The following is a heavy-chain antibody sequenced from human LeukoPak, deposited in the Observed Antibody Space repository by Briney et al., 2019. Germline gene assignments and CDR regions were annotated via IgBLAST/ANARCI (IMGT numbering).Heavy chain of an antibody. CDR1: GYTFTSYD. CDR3: ARAKGPYYDFWSGYYYFDY. V-gene: IGHV1-8*01. J-gene: IGHJ4*02. Sequence: ASVKVSCKASGYTFTSYDINWVRQATGQGLEWMGRMNPNSGNTGYAQKFQGRVTMTRNTSISTAYMELSSLRSEDTAVYYCARAKGPYYDFWSGYYYFDYWGQGTLVTVSS. CDR2: MNPNSGNT. D-gene: IGHD3-3*01.